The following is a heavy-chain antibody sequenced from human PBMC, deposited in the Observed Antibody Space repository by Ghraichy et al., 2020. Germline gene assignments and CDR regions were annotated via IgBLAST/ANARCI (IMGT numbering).Heavy chain of an antibody. CDR3: ARTGSTRGFDY. J-gene: IGHJ4*02. CDR1: GGSFSGYY. Sequence: SETLSLTCAVYGGSFSGYYWSWIRQPPGKGLEWIGEINHSGGTNYNPSLKSRVTISVDTSKNQFSLKLSSVTAADTAVYYCARTGSTRGFDYWGQGTLVTVSS. CDR2: INHSGGT. D-gene: IGHD2-2*01. V-gene: IGHV4-34*01.